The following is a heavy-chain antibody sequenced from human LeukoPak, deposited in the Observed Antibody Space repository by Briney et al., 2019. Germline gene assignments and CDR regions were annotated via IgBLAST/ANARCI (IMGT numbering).Heavy chain of an antibody. Sequence: GGSLRLSCAASGFTFSSYWMHWVRQAPVKGLVWVSRISPDGDTTSHADSVKGRFTITRDNARNTLFLQMDSLRGDDTAVYYCTREVETGAGAYLAWGQGALVTVSS. D-gene: IGHD1-26*01. CDR2: ISPDGDTT. J-gene: IGHJ5*02. CDR1: GFTFSSYW. V-gene: IGHV3-74*01. CDR3: TREVETGAGAYLA.